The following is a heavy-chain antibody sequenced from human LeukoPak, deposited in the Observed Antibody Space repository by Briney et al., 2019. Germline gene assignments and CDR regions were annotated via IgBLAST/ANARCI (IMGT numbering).Heavy chain of an antibody. D-gene: IGHD2-2*03. CDR2: IYPGDSDT. V-gene: IGHV5-51*01. CDR3: ARHPLDIVVVPAAFLDY. J-gene: IGHJ4*02. Sequence: GESLKISCKGSGYSFTSYWIGWVRQMPGKGLEWMGIIYPGDSDTRYSPSFQGQVTISADKSISTAYLQWSSLKASDTAMYYCARHPLDIVVVPAAFLDYWGQGTLVTVSS. CDR1: GYSFTSYW.